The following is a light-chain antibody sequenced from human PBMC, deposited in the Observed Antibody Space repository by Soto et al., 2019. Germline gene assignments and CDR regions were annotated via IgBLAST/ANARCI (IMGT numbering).Light chain of an antibody. CDR1: QSVSSY. V-gene: IGKV3-11*01. CDR3: QQRSNWPLIT. J-gene: IGKJ5*01. Sequence: EIVLTQSPATLSLSPGERATLSCRASQSVSSYLAWYQQKPGQAPRLLIYDASNRATGIPARFSGSGSGTDFTLPISSLEPEDVAVYYCQQRSNWPLITFGQGTRLEIK. CDR2: DAS.